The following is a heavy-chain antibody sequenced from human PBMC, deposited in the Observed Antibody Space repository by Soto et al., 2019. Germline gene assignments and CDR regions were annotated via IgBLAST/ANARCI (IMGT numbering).Heavy chain of an antibody. J-gene: IGHJ5*02. CDR2: ISAYNGNT. CDR3: ARGRERDYYDSMGWFDP. V-gene: IGHV1-18*01. CDR1: GYTFTSYG. Sequence: QVQLVQSGAEVKKPGASVKVSCKASGYTFTSYGISWVRQAPGQGLEWMGWISAYNGNTNYAQKLQGRVTMTTDTSTSPAYMELRSLRSDDTAVYYCARGRERDYYDSMGWFDPWGQGTLVTVSS. D-gene: IGHD3-22*01.